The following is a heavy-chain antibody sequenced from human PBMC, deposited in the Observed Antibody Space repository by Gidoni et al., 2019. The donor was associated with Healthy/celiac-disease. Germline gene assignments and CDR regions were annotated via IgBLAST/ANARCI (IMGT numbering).Heavy chain of an antibody. CDR1: GYTFTSYA. V-gene: IGHV1-3*01. J-gene: IGHJ6*02. Sequence: QVQLVQSGAEVKKPGASVKVSCKASGYTFTSYAMHWVRQAPGQRLEWMGWINAGNGNTKYSQKFQGRVTITRDTSASTAYMELSSLRSEDTAVYYCAREYCSSTSCRLYYDYGMDVWGQGTTVTVSS. D-gene: IGHD2-2*01. CDR2: INAGNGNT. CDR3: AREYCSSTSCRLYYDYGMDV.